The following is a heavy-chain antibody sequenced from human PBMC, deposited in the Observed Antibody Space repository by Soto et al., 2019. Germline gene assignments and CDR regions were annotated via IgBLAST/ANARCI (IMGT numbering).Heavy chain of an antibody. Sequence: PGGSLRLSCAASGFTFSSYWMSWVRQAPGKGLEWVANIKQDGSEKYYVDSVKGRFTISRDNAKNSLYLQMNSLRAEDTAVYYCASGKSSELRYFDWLLPNDYRAQGTLVTVSS. CDR3: ASGKSSELRYFDWLLPNDY. J-gene: IGHJ4*02. V-gene: IGHV3-7*01. D-gene: IGHD3-9*01. CDR1: GFTFSSYW. CDR2: IKQDGSEK.